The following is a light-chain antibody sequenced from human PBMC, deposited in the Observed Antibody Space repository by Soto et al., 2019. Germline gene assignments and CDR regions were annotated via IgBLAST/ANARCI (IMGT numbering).Light chain of an antibody. V-gene: IGKV3-20*01. J-gene: IGKJ1*01. CDR2: GAS. Sequence: EIVLTQSPGTLSLSPGERATLSCRASQSVGSTFLGWYQQKPAQAPRLLIYGASNRATGIPDRFSGSGSGTDFTLTISRLEPEDFAVYFCQQYVSSPRPFGQVTKVQIK. CDR1: QSVGSTF. CDR3: QQYVSSPRP.